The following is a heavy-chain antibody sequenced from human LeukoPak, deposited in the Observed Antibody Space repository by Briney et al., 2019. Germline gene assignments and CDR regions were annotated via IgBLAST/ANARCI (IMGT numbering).Heavy chain of an antibody. J-gene: IGHJ4*02. Sequence: PGGSLRPSCVGSGVTFSNAWMSWIRQAPGKGLQWVGHIKSKTDGGTTAYAAPVKGRFTISRDDSKNMLYLQMNSLKSEDAALYYCTALGAASEYWGQGALVTVSS. CDR1: GVTFSNAW. D-gene: IGHD2-15*01. CDR3: TALGAASEY. CDR2: IKSKTDGGTT. V-gene: IGHV3-15*01.